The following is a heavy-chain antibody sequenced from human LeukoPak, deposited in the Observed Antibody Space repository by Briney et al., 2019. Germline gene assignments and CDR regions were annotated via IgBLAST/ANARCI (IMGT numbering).Heavy chain of an antibody. J-gene: IGHJ5*02. V-gene: IGHV4-39*07. CDR3: ARGVVHHYDSLENWFDP. CDR1: GGSISSNSY. D-gene: IGHD3-22*01. Sequence: SETLSLTCTVSGGSISSNSYWGWIRQPPGKGLEWIGNIYYSGSTYYNPSLKSRVTISVDTSKNHFSLKLNSVTAADTAVYYCARGVVHHYDSLENWFDPWGQGTLVTVSS. CDR2: IYYSGST.